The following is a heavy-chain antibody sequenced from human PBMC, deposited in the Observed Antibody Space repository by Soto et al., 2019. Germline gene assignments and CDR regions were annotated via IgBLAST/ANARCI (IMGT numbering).Heavy chain of an antibody. CDR1: GFTFSDYY. Sequence: RGSLRLSCAASGFTFSDYYMSWIRQAPGKGLEWVSYISSSGSTIYYADSVKGRFTISRDNAKNSLYLQMNSLRAEDTAVYYCARDPPPWYCSGGSCYSFPAFDIWGQGTMVTVSS. CDR3: ARDPPPWYCSGGSCYSFPAFDI. D-gene: IGHD2-15*01. J-gene: IGHJ3*02. V-gene: IGHV3-11*01. CDR2: ISSSGSTI.